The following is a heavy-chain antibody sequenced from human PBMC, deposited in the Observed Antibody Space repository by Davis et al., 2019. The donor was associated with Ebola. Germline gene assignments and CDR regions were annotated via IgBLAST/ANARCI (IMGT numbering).Heavy chain of an antibody. V-gene: IGHV4-39*01. D-gene: IGHD2-2*01. CDR1: GGSISSSNW. J-gene: IGHJ4*02. Sequence: SETLSLTCTVSGGSISSSNWWSWVRQPPGKGLEWIGSIYYSGSTYYNPSLKSRFTISVDTSKNQFSLKLSSVTAADTAVYYCARQIRASSTRPRYFDYWGQGTLVTVSS. CDR3: ARQIRASSTRPRYFDY. CDR2: IYYSGST.